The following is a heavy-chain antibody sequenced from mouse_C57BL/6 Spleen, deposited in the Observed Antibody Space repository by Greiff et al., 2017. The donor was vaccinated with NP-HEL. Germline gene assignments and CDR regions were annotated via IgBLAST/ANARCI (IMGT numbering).Heavy chain of an antibody. CDR2: INPNNGGT. CDR3: AKGWAYYSNYVGGYAMDY. Sequence: VQLQQPGPELVKPGASVKIPCKASGYTFTDYNMDWVKQSHGKSLEWIGDINPNNGGTIYNQKFKGKATLTVDKSSSTAYMELRRLTSEDTAVDYCAKGWAYYSNYVGGYAMDYWGQGTSVTVSS. D-gene: IGHD2-5*01. CDR1: GYTFTDYN. J-gene: IGHJ4*01. V-gene: IGHV1-18*01.